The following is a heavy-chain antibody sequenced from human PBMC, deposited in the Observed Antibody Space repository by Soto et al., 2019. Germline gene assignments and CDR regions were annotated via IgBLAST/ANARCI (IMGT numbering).Heavy chain of an antibody. CDR2: IIPIFGTA. Sequence: QVQLVQSGAEVKKPGSSVKVSCKASGGTFSSYAISWVRQAPGQGLEWMGGIIPIFGTANYAQKFQGRVTITADEATRTXXMXLXXLRSEDTAVYYCARAKNYYDSSAIPSGYHYYGMDVWGQGTTVTVSS. J-gene: IGHJ6*02. D-gene: IGHD3-22*01. CDR3: ARAKNYYDSSAIPSGYHYYGMDV. V-gene: IGHV1-69*12. CDR1: GGTFSSYA.